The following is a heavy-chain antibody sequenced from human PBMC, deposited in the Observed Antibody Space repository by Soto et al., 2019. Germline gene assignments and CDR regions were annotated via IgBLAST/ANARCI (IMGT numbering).Heavy chain of an antibody. CDR2: TYYRSKWYN. CDR1: GDSVSSNSAA. Sequence: SPTLSLTCASSGDSVSSNSAACNWIRQSPSRGLEWLGRTYYRSKWYNDYAVSVKSRITINPDTSKNQFSLQLNSVTPEDPAMYYCAREHSSSSLDYWGQGTPVTVSS. D-gene: IGHD6-6*01. J-gene: IGHJ4*02. CDR3: AREHSSSSLDY. V-gene: IGHV6-1*01.